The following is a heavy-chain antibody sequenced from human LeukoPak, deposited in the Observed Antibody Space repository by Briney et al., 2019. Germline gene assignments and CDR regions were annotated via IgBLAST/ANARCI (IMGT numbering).Heavy chain of an antibody. J-gene: IGHJ4*02. Sequence: GGSLRLSCAASGFSFRSYTMTWVRQAPGKGLEWVSSIGAGSDNIYYSDSVKGRFTISRDNAKNSLYLQMDSLRVEDTAMYYCTSQKGLDYWGQGTLVTVSS. CDR2: IGAGSDNI. V-gene: IGHV3-21*01. CDR1: GFSFRSYT. CDR3: TSQKGLDY. D-gene: IGHD3/OR15-3a*01.